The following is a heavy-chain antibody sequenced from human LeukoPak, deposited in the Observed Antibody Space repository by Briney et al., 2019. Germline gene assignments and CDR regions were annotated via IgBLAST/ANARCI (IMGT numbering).Heavy chain of an antibody. J-gene: IGHJ2*01. Sequence: PESLSLTCAVYRGSYSGYYWSWIRQPPRERLGWVGEIHYSGATNYKPSMKSRATILGDTSKNQISLKLTSVTAADTALYCCARGRPGTGNYYFDLWGRGTLVTVSS. CDR1: RGSYSGYY. V-gene: IGHV4-34*01. CDR2: IHYSGAT. D-gene: IGHD1-7*01. CDR3: ARGRPGTGNYYFDL.